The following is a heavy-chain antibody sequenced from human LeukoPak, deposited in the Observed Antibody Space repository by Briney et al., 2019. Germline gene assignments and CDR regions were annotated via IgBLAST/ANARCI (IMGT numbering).Heavy chain of an antibody. CDR1: GFTFSSLA. Sequence: GGSLRLSCAASGFTFSSLAMSWVRRAPGKGLEWVSAISGSGGSTYYADSVKGRFTISRDNSKNTLYLQMNSLRAEDTAVYYCAKGGWIPYHFDYWGQGSLVTVSS. V-gene: IGHV3-23*01. J-gene: IGHJ4*02. D-gene: IGHD6-19*01. CDR3: AKGGWIPYHFDY. CDR2: ISGSGGST.